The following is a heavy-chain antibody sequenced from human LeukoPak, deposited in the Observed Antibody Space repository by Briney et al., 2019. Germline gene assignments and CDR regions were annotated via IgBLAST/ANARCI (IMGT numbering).Heavy chain of an antibody. CDR1: GGTFSSYA. J-gene: IGHJ6*02. CDR3: ARVRTSYYYDSSGKPYYYYYYGMDV. D-gene: IGHD3-22*01. Sequence: ASVKVSCKASGGTFSSYAISWVRQAPGQGLEWMGEIIPIFGTANYAQKFQGRVTITADESTSTAYMELSSLRSEDTAVYYCARVRTSYYYDSSGKPYYYYYYGMDVWGQGTTVTVSS. CDR2: IIPIFGTA. V-gene: IGHV1-69*01.